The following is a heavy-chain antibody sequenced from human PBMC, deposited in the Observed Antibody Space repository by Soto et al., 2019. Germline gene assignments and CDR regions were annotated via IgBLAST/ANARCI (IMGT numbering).Heavy chain of an antibody. J-gene: IGHJ6*02. Sequence: GGSLRLSCAASGFTFSKFVMRWVRQTPGKGLEWVSTITETGGDTYYTDSVKGRFTISRDNSKNTLYLQMTSLRAEDTALYYCTKASPDRHHMDVWGQGTTVTVSS. V-gene: IGHV3-23*01. CDR1: GFTFSKFV. CDR2: ITETGGDT. CDR3: TKASPDRHHMDV.